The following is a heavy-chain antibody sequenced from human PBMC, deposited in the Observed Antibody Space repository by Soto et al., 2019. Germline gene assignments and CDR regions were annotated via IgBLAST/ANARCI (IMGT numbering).Heavy chain of an antibody. CDR2: ISYDGTNI. J-gene: IGHJ6*02. CDR1: GFTFSSYG. Sequence: LRLSCAASGFTFSSYGMHWVRQAPGKGLEWVAVISYDGTNIYYADSVKGLFTISRDNSKNTLYLQMNSLRAEDAAVYYCAKDRYCSGGTCLNFYGMDVWGQGTTVTVSS. D-gene: IGHD2-15*01. V-gene: IGHV3-30*18. CDR3: AKDRYCSGGTCLNFYGMDV.